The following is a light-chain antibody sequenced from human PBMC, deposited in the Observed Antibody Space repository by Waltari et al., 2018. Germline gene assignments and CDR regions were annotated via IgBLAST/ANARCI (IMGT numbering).Light chain of an antibody. CDR3: QQLNSYPYT. CDR2: DAF. Sequence: DIQLTQSPSFLSASVGDRVTITCRASQGIRSYLAWYQKKPGEAPKLLIYDAFTLQSGVPSRFSGSGSGTDFTLTISSLQPEDFATYYCQQLNSYPYTFGQGTKLEI. V-gene: IGKV1-9*01. CDR1: QGIRSY. J-gene: IGKJ2*01.